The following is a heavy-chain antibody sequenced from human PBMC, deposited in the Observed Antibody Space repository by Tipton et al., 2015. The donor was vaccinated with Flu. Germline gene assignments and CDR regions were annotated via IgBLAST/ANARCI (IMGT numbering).Heavy chain of an antibody. CDR3: ARNKGTGYEDY. V-gene: IGHV4-59*01. CDR2: SSYSGGS. J-gene: IGHJ4*02. Sequence: LRLSCSVSGASIRNYYWAWIRQPPGKGLEWIGYSSYSGGSNFNPSLRSRVTVSIDASKSQVSLKMTSVTSADTATYFCARNKGTGYEDYWGQGTLVTVSS. D-gene: IGHD5-12*01. CDR1: GASIRNYY.